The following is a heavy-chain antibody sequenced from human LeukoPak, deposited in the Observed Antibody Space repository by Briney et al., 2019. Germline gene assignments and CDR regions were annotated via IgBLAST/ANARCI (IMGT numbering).Heavy chain of an antibody. J-gene: IGHJ5*02. Sequence: SETLSLTCTVSGGSISSGSYYWSWIRQPAGKGLEWIGRIYTSGSTNYNPSLKSRVTISVDTSKNQFSLKLSSVTAADTAVYYCARDTPRGYCSGGSCYLNWFDPWGQGTLVTVSS. CDR3: ARDTPRGYCSGGSCYLNWFDP. V-gene: IGHV4-61*02. CDR2: IYTSGST. CDR1: GGSISSGSYY. D-gene: IGHD2-15*01.